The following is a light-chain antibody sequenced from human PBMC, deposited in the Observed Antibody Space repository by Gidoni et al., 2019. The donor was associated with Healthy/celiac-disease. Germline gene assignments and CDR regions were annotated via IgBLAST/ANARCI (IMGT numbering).Light chain of an antibody. Sequence: DIVLTQSPGTLSLSPGDRATLSCRASQSVSSSYSAWYQQKPGQAPRLLIYGATSRATGITDRFNDSGPGTDFTLTIIRLEPEDFAVYYCQQYGSSPRTFGQGTKVEIK. CDR3: QQYGSSPRT. CDR1: QSVSSSY. J-gene: IGKJ1*01. CDR2: GAT. V-gene: IGKV3-20*01.